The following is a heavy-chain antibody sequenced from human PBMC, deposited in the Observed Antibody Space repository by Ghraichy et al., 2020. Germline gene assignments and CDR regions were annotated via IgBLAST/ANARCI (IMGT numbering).Heavy chain of an antibody. V-gene: IGHV3-30*04. CDR1: GFTFSNYA. CDR2: ISQDGSDK. J-gene: IGHJ4*02. CDR3: ARGSMGTAGVDS. D-gene: IGHD6-13*01. Sequence: GESLNISCAASGFTFSNYAMHWVRQAPGKGLEWVTSISQDGSDKYYADPAKGRFTISRDNSQNTLYLQMNSLRLEDTAVYYCARGSMGTAGVDSWGQGTLVTVSS.